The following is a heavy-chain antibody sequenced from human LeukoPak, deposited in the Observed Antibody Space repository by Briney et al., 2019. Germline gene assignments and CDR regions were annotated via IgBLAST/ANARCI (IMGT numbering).Heavy chain of an antibody. CDR1: GDSINSYY. CDR2: VYYTGST. V-gene: IGHV4-59*08. D-gene: IGHD6-6*01. CDR3: ARHFAYSSSSYFDY. J-gene: IGHJ4*02. Sequence: SETLSLTCTVSGDSINSYYWNWIRQPPGKGLEWIGYVYYTGSTNYNPSLKSRVTMFEDKSKNQFSLRLYSVTVADTAVYYCARHFAYSSSSYFDYWGQGSLVTVSS.